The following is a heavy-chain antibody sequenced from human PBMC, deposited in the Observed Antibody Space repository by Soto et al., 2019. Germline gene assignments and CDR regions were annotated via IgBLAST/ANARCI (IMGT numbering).Heavy chain of an antibody. Sequence: GGSLRLSCAASGFTFSSYGMHWVRQAPGKGLEWVAVISYDGSNKYYADSVKGRFTISRDNSKNTLYLQMNSLRAEDTAMYYCAKGRFLEWLRYYFDYWGQGTLVTVSS. CDR1: GFTFSSYG. J-gene: IGHJ4*02. V-gene: IGHV3-30*18. D-gene: IGHD3-3*01. CDR3: AKGRFLEWLRYYFDY. CDR2: ISYDGSNK.